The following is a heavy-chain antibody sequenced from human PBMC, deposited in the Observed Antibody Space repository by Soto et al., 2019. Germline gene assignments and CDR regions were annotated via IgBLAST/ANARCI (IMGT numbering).Heavy chain of an antibody. CDR1: GVSLSTSGEG. V-gene: IGHV2-5*02. D-gene: IGHD2-15*01. CDR3: AHRQRTVVVGAPFDL. Sequence: QITLRESGPTLVQPTQTLTLTCTLSGVSLSTSGEGVGWIRQPPGKALEWLAIIYWDDDKRFSPSLKSRLAITRDIPKNQVLRKMTDMAPEDTAIYYCAHRQRTVVVGAPFDLWGQGSQVTVSS. J-gene: IGHJ4*02. CDR2: IYWDDDK.